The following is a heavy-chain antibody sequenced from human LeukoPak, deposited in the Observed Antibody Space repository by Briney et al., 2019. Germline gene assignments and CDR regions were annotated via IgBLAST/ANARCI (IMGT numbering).Heavy chain of an antibody. CDR1: GGSFSGYY. V-gene: IGHV4-34*01. CDR3: ARRIAAAPYYFDY. J-gene: IGHJ4*02. D-gene: IGHD6-13*01. Sequence: PSETLSLTCAVYGGSFSGYYWSWIRQPPGKGLEWIGEINHSGSTNYNPSLKSRVTISVDTSKNQFSLKLSSVTAADTAVYYCARRIAAAPYYFDYWGQGTLVTVSS. CDR2: INHSGST.